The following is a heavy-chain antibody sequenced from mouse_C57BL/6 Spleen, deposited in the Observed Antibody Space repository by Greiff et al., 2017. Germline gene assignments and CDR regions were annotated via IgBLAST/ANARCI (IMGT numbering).Heavy chain of an antibody. D-gene: IGHD1-1*01. Sequence: QVQLQQPGAELVKPGASVKLSCKASGYTFTSYWMHWVKQRPGRGLEWIGRIDPNSGGTKYNEKFKSKATLTVDKPSSTASMQLSSLTSEDSAVYYCARARITTVGSTWFAYWGQGTLVTVSA. CDR2: IDPNSGGT. CDR3: ARARITTVGSTWFAY. J-gene: IGHJ3*01. CDR1: GYTFTSYW. V-gene: IGHV1-72*01.